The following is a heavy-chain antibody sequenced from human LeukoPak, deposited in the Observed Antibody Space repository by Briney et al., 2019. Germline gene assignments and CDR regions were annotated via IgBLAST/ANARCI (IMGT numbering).Heavy chain of an antibody. CDR1: GGSFSGYY. J-gene: IGHJ4*02. Sequence: PSETLSLTCAVYGGSFSGYYWSWIRQPPGKGLEWIGEINHSGSTNYNPSLKSRVTISVDRSKNQFSLNLSSVTAADTAVYYCGRGGIAAAASGIDYWGQGTLVAVSS. CDR3: GRGGIAAAASGIDY. V-gene: IGHV4-34*01. D-gene: IGHD6-13*01. CDR2: INHSGST.